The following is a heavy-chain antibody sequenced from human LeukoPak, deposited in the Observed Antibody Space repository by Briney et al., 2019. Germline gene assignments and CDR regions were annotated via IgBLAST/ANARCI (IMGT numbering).Heavy chain of an antibody. D-gene: IGHD2-15*01. Sequence: GGSLRLSCSASGFTFSSYAMHWVRQAPGKGLEYVSAISNNGGSTYYADSVKGRFTISRDNSKNTLYLQMSSLRAEDTAVYYCVARGYCSGGSCYYFDYWGQGTLVTVSS. CDR1: GFTFSSYA. J-gene: IGHJ4*02. CDR3: VARGYCSGGSCYYFDY. V-gene: IGHV3-64D*09. CDR2: ISNNGGST.